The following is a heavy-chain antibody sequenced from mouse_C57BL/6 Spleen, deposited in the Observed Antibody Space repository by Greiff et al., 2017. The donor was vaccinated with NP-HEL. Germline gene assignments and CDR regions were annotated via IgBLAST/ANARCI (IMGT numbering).Heavy chain of an antibody. V-gene: IGHV5-9*01. Sequence: EVKLVESGGGLVKPGGSLKLSCAASGFTFSSYTMSWVRQTPEKRLEWVATISGGGGNTYYPDSVKGRFTISRDNAKNTLYLQMSSLRSEDTALYYCARNDYYGSRHWYFDVWGTGTTVTVSS. J-gene: IGHJ1*03. CDR1: GFTFSSYT. D-gene: IGHD1-1*01. CDR2: ISGGGGNT. CDR3: ARNDYYGSRHWYFDV.